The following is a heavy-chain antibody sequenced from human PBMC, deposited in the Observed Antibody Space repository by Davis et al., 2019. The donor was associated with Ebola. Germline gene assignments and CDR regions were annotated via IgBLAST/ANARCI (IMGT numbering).Heavy chain of an antibody. CDR1: GYTFTSYG. CDR3: ARGRGDWDYDFWSGYSTGWFDP. J-gene: IGHJ5*02. V-gene: IGHV1-18*04. CDR2: ISAYNGNT. Sequence: ASVKVSCKASGYTFTSYGISWVRQAPGQGLEWMGWISAYNGNTNYAQKLQGRVTMTTDTSTSTAYMELRSLRSDDTAVYYCARGRGDWDYDFWSGYSTGWFDPWGQGTLVTVSS. D-gene: IGHD3-3*01.